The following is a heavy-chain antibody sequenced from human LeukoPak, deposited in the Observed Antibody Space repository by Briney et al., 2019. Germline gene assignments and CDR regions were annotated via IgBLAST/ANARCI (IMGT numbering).Heavy chain of an antibody. CDR3: ARLSRRTVAGTGGNYYYYYMDV. CDR1: GGSFSGYY. Sequence: SETLSLTCAVYGGSFSGYYWSWIRQPPGKGLEWIGEVNHSGSTNYNPSLKSRVTISVDTSKNQFSLKLSSVTAADTAVYYCARLSRRTVAGTGGNYYYYYMDVWGKGTTVTISS. J-gene: IGHJ6*03. V-gene: IGHV4-34*01. D-gene: IGHD6-19*01. CDR2: VNHSGST.